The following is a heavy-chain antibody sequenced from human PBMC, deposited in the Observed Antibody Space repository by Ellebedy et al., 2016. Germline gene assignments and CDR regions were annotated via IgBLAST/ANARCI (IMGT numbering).Heavy chain of an antibody. CDR3: ARATARSSSWPNWFNP. CDR1: GYTFTSYG. Sequence: ASVKVSXXASGYTFTSYGISWVRQAPGQGLEWMGWISAYNGNTNYAQKLQGRVTMTTDTSTSTAYMELRSLRSDDTAVYYCARATARSSSWPNWFNPWGQGTLVTVSS. D-gene: IGHD6-13*01. V-gene: IGHV1-18*01. CDR2: ISAYNGNT. J-gene: IGHJ5*02.